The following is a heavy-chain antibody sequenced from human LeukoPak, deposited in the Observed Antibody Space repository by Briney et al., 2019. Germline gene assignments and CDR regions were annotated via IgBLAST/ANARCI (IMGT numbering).Heavy chain of an antibody. J-gene: IGHJ4*02. CDR2: ISGSGGST. Sequence: GGTLRLSCAASGFIFSNYGMNWVRQAPGKGLEWVSGISGSGGSTYYADSVKGRFTISRDNSKNTLYLQMNSLRAEDTAVYYCAKDQRGIAGPADYWGQGTMVTVSS. D-gene: IGHD6-13*01. CDR3: AKDQRGIAGPADY. V-gene: IGHV3-23*01. CDR1: GFIFSNYG.